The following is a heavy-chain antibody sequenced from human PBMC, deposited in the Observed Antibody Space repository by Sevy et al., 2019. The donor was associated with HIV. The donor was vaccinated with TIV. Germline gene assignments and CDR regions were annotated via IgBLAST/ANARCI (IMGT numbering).Heavy chain of an antibody. CDR3: VRVPAAAGTRGYFDY. Sequence: ASVKVSCKTSGYSFSGYNMHWVRQAPGQGLEWMGRINPTSGGTKFAEMFQGRVTMTRDMSISTAYMELSSLRSDDTAVYYCVRVPAAAGTRGYFDYWGQGTLVIVSS. D-gene: IGHD6-13*01. J-gene: IGHJ4*02. V-gene: IGHV1-2*06. CDR2: INPTSGGT. CDR1: GYSFSGYN.